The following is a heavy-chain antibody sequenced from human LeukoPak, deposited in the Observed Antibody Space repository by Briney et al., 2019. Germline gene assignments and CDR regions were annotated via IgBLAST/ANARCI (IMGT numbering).Heavy chain of an antibody. J-gene: IGHJ5*02. Sequence: PSETLSLTCTVSGGSISSSSYYWGWIRQPPGKGLEWIGSIYYSGSTYYNPSLKSRVTISVDTSKNQFSLKLSSVTAADTAVYYCARDHSSSFWFDPWGQGTLVTVSS. D-gene: IGHD6-6*01. CDR2: IYYSGST. V-gene: IGHV4-39*07. CDR1: GGSISSSSYY. CDR3: ARDHSSSFWFDP.